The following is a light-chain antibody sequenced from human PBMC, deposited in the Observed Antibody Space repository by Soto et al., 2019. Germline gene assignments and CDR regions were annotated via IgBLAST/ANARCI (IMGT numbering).Light chain of an antibody. V-gene: IGKV1-39*01. J-gene: IGKJ1*01. CDR3: QQAYSTLRT. CDR2: AAS. Sequence: DIQMTQSPSSLSASVGDRVTITCRASQSIDNYLNWYQQRPGKAPKLLIYAASSLQSGVPSRFSGSGSGTDFTLSISSLQPEDFAAYYCQQAYSTLRTFGQGTKVDIK. CDR1: QSIDNY.